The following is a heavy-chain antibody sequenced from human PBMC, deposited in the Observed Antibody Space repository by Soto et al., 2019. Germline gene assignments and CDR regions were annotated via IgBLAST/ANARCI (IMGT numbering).Heavy chain of an antibody. V-gene: IGHV1-46*01. Sequence: GASVKVSCKASGYTFTNYYMHWVRQAPGQGLEWMGIINPSGGSTHYAQKFQGRVTMTRDTSTSTVYMELSSLRSEDTAVYYCANSSGVAADYWGQGTLVTVSX. CDR2: INPSGGST. CDR1: GYTFTNYY. J-gene: IGHJ4*02. D-gene: IGHD3-10*01. CDR3: ANSSGVAADY.